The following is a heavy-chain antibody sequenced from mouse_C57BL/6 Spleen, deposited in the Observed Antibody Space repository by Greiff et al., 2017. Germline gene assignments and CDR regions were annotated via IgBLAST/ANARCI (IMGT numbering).Heavy chain of an antibody. CDR2: IDPSDSET. CDR1: GYTFTSYW. J-gene: IGHJ4*01. V-gene: IGHV1-52*01. D-gene: IGHD1-1*01. CDR3: AREGRVVASGDYAMVY. Sequence: QVQLQQSGAELVRPGSSVKLSCKASGYTFTSYWMHWVKQRPIQGLEWIGNIDPSDSETHYNQKFKDKATLTVDKSSSTAYMQLSSLTSEDSAVYYCAREGRVVASGDYAMVYWGQGTSVTVSS.